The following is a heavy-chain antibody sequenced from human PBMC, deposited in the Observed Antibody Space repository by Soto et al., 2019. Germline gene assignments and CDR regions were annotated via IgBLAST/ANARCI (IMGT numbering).Heavy chain of an antibody. V-gene: IGHV3-30-3*01. Sequence: QVQLVESGGGVVQSGKSLRLSCAASGFTFNTYVMHWVRQAPGKGLEWLAFVSSAGGSKYYADSVTGRFTISRDNSQNTLHLQMNSLGPEDTAVYYCARGGGYSGYAPLDYWGQGTLVTVSS. CDR3: ARGGGYSGYAPLDY. J-gene: IGHJ4*02. CDR1: GFTFNTYV. D-gene: IGHD5-12*01. CDR2: VSSAGGSK.